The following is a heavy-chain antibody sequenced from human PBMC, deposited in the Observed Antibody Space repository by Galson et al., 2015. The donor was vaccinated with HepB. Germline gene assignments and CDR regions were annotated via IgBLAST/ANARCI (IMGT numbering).Heavy chain of an antibody. CDR2: ISTYNGNT. CDR3: ARGLAASYFDY. CDR1: GYTFTSFV. D-gene: IGHD6-25*01. V-gene: IGHV1-18*01. J-gene: IGHJ4*02. Sequence: SVKVSCKASGYTFTSFVTTWVRQAPGQGLECMGYISTYNGNTHYAQNLQGRVTMTADTSTSTAYMELRSLRSDDTAVYYCARGLAASYFDYWGQGTLVTVSS.